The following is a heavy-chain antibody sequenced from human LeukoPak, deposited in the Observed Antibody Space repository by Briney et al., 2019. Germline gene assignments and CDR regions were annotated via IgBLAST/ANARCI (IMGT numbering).Heavy chain of an antibody. J-gene: IGHJ4*02. D-gene: IGHD3-10*01. Sequence: ETLSLTCTVSGGSVSSGSYYWSWVRQAPGKGLEWVSAISGSGGGTYYAGSVKGLFTISRDNSKNTLYLQMNSLRPEDTAVYYCAKSRYYGSGNNFDYWGQGTLVTVSS. CDR2: ISGSGGGT. CDR1: GGSVSSGSYY. CDR3: AKSRYYGSGNNFDY. V-gene: IGHV3-23*01.